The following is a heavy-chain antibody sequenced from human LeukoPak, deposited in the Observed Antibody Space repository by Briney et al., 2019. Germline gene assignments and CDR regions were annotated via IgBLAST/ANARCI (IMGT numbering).Heavy chain of an antibody. Sequence: SETLSLTCAVYGGSFSGYYWSWIRQPPGKGLEWIGEINHSGSTNHNPSLKSRVTIPVDTSKNQFSLKLSSVTAADTAVYYCARVSGENIVVVPAAKDWFDPWGQGTLVTVSS. D-gene: IGHD2-2*01. CDR3: ARVSGENIVVVPAAKDWFDP. V-gene: IGHV4-34*01. CDR1: GGSFSGYY. CDR2: INHSGST. J-gene: IGHJ5*02.